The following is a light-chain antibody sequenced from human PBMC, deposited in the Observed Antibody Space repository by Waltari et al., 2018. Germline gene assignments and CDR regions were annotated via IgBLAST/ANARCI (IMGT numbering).Light chain of an antibody. J-gene: IGKJ4*01. V-gene: IGKV3-11*01. CDR3: QNRRNWPLLT. Sequence: VLTQSPATLSLSPGDRATLSCRASQYIGDYLAWYQQKPGQAPRLLMSEASNRATGVPDRFSASGSGTDFTLTVSSLEPEDFAVYYCQNRRNWPLLTFGGGNKVEIK. CDR2: EAS. CDR1: QYIGDY.